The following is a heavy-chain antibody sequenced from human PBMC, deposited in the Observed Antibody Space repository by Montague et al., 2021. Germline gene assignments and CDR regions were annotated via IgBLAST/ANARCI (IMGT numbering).Heavy chain of an antibody. D-gene: IGHD6-13*01. CDR2: ITLDGSST. J-gene: IGHJ3*02. CDR3: ARNLASAAPGAFDI. V-gene: IGHV3-74*01. CDR1: GFSFSSYW. Sequence: SWRLSWAASGFSFSSYWMHWVRQAPGKGLLWVSRITLDGSSTTFADSVKGRFTTSRDNAKATLYLQMNSLRVEDTAVYYCARNLASAAPGAFDIWGQGTMVTVSS.